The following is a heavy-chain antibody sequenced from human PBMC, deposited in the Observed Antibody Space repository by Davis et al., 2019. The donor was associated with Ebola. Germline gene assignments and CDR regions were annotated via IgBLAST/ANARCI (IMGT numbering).Heavy chain of an antibody. CDR2: IKQDGSEK. Sequence: GGSLRLSCAASGFTFNTYWMSWVRQAPGKGLEWVANIKQDGSEKYYVDSVKGRFTISRDTAKNSLYLQMNSLRAEDTAVYYCARRGYSALDWGQGTLVTVSS. CDR1: GFTFNTYW. V-gene: IGHV3-7*03. J-gene: IGHJ4*02. CDR3: ARRGYSALD. D-gene: IGHD5-12*01.